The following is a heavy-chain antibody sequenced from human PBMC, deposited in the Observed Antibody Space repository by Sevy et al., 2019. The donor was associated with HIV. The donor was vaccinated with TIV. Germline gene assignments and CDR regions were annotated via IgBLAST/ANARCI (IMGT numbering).Heavy chain of an antibody. CDR2: ISFFGGAT. Sequence: GGSLRLSCAASGFTFSTYAMSWVRQAPGKGLEWLPLISFFGGATYYEDSVKGRFTISRENSKNTLYLQMNSLRAEDTAVYYCAKPYYYDSSGYYYVPFDFWGQGTLVTVSS. CDR3: AKPYYYDSSGYYYVPFDF. D-gene: IGHD3-22*01. J-gene: IGHJ4*02. V-gene: IGHV3-23*01. CDR1: GFTFSTYA.